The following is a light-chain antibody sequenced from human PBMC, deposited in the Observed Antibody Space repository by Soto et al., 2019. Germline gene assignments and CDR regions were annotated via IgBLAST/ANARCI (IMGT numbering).Light chain of an antibody. J-gene: IGLJ1*01. CDR3: QSYDSSLSGSYV. CDR1: SSNIGAGYD. Sequence: QYVLTQPPSVSGAPGQRVTISCTGSSSNIGAGYDVHWYQRLPGTAPKVLIYGNNNRPSGVPDRFSGSKSGTSASLAITGLQAEDEADYYCQSYDSSLSGSYVFGTGNKVTVL. V-gene: IGLV1-40*01. CDR2: GNN.